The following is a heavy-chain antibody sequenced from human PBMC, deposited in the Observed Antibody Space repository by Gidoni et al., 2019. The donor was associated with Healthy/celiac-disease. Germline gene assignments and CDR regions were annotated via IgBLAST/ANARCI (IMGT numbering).Heavy chain of an antibody. CDR3: ASGYSYGDFDY. D-gene: IGHD5-18*01. CDR1: GGPVSSGSYY. J-gene: IGHJ4*02. CDR2: IYYSGST. V-gene: IGHV4-61*01. Sequence: QVPLQESGPGLVTPSDTLSLPCTVSGGPVSSGSYYRSWIRQPPGKGLEWIGYIYYSGSTNYNPSLKSRVTISVDTSKNQFSLKLSSVTAADTAVYYCASGYSYGDFDYWGQGTLVTVSS.